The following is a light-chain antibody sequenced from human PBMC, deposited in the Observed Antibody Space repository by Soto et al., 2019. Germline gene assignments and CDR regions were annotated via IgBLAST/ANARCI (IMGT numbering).Light chain of an antibody. J-gene: IGKJ4*01. CDR1: QSISDW. CDR3: QHYKCYPFT. CDR2: RAS. Sequence: DIQMTQSPSTLSASVGDRVSISCRASQSISDWLAWYQQKPGKAPKLLIYRASKLDSGVPSRFSGSGSETEFTLTISSLQPDDFATYYCQHYKCYPFTFGGGTKVQV. V-gene: IGKV1-5*03.